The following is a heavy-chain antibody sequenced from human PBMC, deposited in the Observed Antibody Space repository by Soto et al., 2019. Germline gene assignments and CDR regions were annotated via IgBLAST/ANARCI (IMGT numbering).Heavy chain of an antibody. D-gene: IGHD2-8*01. CDR2: IYYSGPT. Sequence: PSETLSLTCTVSGGSISSGSTYWGWIRQPPGKGLEWIGSIYYSGPTYYNPSLKSRVTISVDTSNNQFYLDLTSVTAADTAVYHCARHDRDPHDASLNWFDPWGQGTRVTVSS. CDR1: GGSISSGSTY. J-gene: IGHJ5*02. CDR3: ARHDRDPHDASLNWFDP. V-gene: IGHV4-39*01.